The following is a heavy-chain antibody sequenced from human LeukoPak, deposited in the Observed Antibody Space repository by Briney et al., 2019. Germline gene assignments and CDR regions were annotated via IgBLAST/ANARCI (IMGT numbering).Heavy chain of an antibody. D-gene: IGHD3-10*01. CDR2: IYYSGCT. J-gene: IGHJ4*02. CDR3: ARAEYGSGSYFYFDY. CDR1: GGSISSYY. V-gene: IGHV4-59*01. Sequence: SETLSLSCTVSGGSISSYYWSWIRQPPGKGLEWIGYIYYSGCTNYNPSLKSRVTISVDTSKNQFSLKLSSVTAADTAVYYCARAEYGSGSYFYFDYWGQGTLVTVSS.